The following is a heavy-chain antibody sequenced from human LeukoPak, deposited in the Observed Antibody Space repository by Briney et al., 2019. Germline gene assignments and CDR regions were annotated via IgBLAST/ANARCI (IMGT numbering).Heavy chain of an antibody. J-gene: IGHJ6*04. Sequence: GGSLRLSCAASGFTFSSYEMNWVRQAPGKGLEWVSYISSSGSTIYYTDSVKGRFTISRDNAKNSLYLQMNSLRAEDTAVYYCAELGITMIGGVWGKGTTATISS. V-gene: IGHV3-48*03. D-gene: IGHD3-10*02. CDR1: GFTFSSYE. CDR2: ISSSGSTI. CDR3: AELGITMIGGV.